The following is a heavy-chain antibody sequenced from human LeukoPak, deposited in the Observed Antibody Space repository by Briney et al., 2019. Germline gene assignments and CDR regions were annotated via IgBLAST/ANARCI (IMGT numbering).Heavy chain of an antibody. CDR2: IYYSGST. J-gene: IGHJ4*02. CDR1: GGSISSGGYY. D-gene: IGHD3-3*01. V-gene: IGHV4-31*03. Sequence: SETLSLTCTVSGGSISSGGYYWSWIRQHPGKGLEWIGYIYYSGSTYYNPSLKSRVTISVDTSKNQFSLKLSSVTAADTAVYYCARSSGYYTPFDYWGQGTLVTVSS. CDR3: ARSSGYYTPFDY.